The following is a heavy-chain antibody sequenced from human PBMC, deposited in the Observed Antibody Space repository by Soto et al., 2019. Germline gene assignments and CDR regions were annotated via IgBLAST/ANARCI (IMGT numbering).Heavy chain of an antibody. CDR2: IYYSGST. CDR1: GGSLSSYY. J-gene: IGHJ6*03. D-gene: IGHD3-3*01. V-gene: IGHV4-59*08. Sequence: PSETLSLTCTVSGGSLSSYYWSWIRQPPGKGLEWIGYIYYSGSTNYNPSLKSRVTISVDTSKNQFSLKLSSVTAADTAVYYCARLYYDFWSGYSDCYYCMEDWGKGTTVTDSS. CDR3: ARLYYDFWSGYSDCYYCMED.